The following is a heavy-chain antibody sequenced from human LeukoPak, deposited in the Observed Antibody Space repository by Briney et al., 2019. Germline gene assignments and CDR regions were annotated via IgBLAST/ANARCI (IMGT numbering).Heavy chain of an antibody. D-gene: IGHD3-22*01. CDR1: GASIGSSSYY. CDR3: ARLQDYSGYYYYYYYGMDV. CDR2: IYYSGST. V-gene: IGHV4-39*07. J-gene: IGHJ6*02. Sequence: PSETLSLTCPFPGASIGSSSYYWGWFRRPPGKGLGGFGGIYYSGSTYYNPSLKSRVTISVDTSKNQFSLKLSSVTAADTAVYYCARLQDYSGYYYYYYYGMDVWGQGTTVTVSS.